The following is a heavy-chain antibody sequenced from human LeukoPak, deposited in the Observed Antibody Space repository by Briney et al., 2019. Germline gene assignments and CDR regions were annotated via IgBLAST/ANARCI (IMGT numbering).Heavy chain of an antibody. D-gene: IGHD3-10*01. CDR3: ASYMVRGVIYYYYYGMDV. J-gene: IGHJ6*02. Sequence: ASVKVSCKASGGTFSCYAISWVRQAPGQGLEWMGRIIPILGIANYAQKFQGRVTITADKSTSTAYMELSSLRSEDTAVYYCASYMVRGVIYYYYYGMDVWGQGTTVTVSS. CDR1: GGTFSCYA. CDR2: IIPILGIA. V-gene: IGHV1-69*04.